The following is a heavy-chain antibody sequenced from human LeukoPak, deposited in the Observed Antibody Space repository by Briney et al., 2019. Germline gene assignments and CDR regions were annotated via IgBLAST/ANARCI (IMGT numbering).Heavy chain of an antibody. CDR1: GFIFNTHW. D-gene: IGHD6-13*01. Sequence: GGSLRLSCGVSGFIFNTHWMSWVRQAPGKGPEWVANVNQDGSETYYVDSVKGRFTISRDNAQNSLYLTMNSLRAEDTAVYYCARDGVAPGVYFDYWGQGALVTVSS. CDR3: ARDGVAPGVYFDY. J-gene: IGHJ4*02. CDR2: VNQDGSET. V-gene: IGHV3-7*01.